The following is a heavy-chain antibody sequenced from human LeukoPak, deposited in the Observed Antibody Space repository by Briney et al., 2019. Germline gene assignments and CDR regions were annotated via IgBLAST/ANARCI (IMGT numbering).Heavy chain of an antibody. CDR3: ARHSSSGWYSRGDWFDP. D-gene: IGHD6-19*01. J-gene: IGHJ5*02. Sequence: GESLKISGKGSGYSFTSYWIGWVRQMPGKGLEWMSIIYPGDSDTRYSPSFQGQVTISADRSISTAYLQWSSLKASDTAMYYCARHSSSGWYSRGDWFDPWGQGTLVTVSS. V-gene: IGHV5-51*01. CDR2: IYPGDSDT. CDR1: GYSFTSYW.